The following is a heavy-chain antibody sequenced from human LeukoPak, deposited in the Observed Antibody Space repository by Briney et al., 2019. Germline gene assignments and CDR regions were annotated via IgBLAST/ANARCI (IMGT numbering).Heavy chain of an antibody. V-gene: IGHV3-7*03. CDR1: GFSFVGYW. J-gene: IGHJ3*02. CDR3: AKDKSGELDDAFDI. CDR2: INQDGSET. Sequence: GGSLRLSCAVSGFSFVGYWMTWVRQAPGKGLEWVANINQDGSETYYVDSVKGRFTISRDNSKNTLYLQMNSLRAEDTAVYYCAKDKSGELDDAFDIWGQGTMVTVSS. D-gene: IGHD1-26*01.